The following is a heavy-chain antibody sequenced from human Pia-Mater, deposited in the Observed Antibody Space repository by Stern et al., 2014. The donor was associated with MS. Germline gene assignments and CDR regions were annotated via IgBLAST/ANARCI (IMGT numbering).Heavy chain of an antibody. V-gene: IGHV1-46*01. CDR1: GYTFTNYY. J-gene: IGHJ4*02. D-gene: IGHD6-6*01. Sequence: VQLVESGAEVKKSGASVKLSCKASGYTFTNYYMHWVRQAPGNGLEWMGIINPSGGSASYAQKFQDRVTMTSDSSSSTVFMELSSLRSDDTAVYYCARDSAARLSDYWGQGTLVTVSS. CDR2: INPSGGSA. CDR3: ARDSAARLSDY.